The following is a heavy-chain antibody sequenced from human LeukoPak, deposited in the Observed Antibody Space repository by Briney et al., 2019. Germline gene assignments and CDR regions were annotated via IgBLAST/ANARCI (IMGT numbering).Heavy chain of an antibody. CDR1: GGTFSSYA. CDR2: IIPIFGTA. V-gene: IGHV1-69*13. J-gene: IGHJ4*02. D-gene: IGHD3-10*01. Sequence: SVKVSCKASGGTFSSYAISWVRQAPGQGLEWMGGIIPIFGTANYAQKFQGRVTITADESTSTAYMELSSLRSEDTAVYYCARGTVRGVIISDWGEGTLVTVSS. CDR3: ARGTVRGVIISD.